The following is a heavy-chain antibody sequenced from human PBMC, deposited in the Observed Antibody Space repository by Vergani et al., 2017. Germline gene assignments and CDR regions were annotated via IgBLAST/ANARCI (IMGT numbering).Heavy chain of an antibody. CDR3: ARKLYYDFWSGYYKEGYNWFDP. Sequence: EVQLVQSGAEVKKPGESLKISCKGSGYSFTSYWIGWVRQMPGKGLEWMGIIYPGDSDTRYSPSFQGQVTISADKSISTAYLQWSSLKASDTAMDYCARKLYYDFWSGYYKEGYNWFDPWGQGTLVTVSS. V-gene: IGHV5-51*01. D-gene: IGHD3-3*01. CDR2: IYPGDSDT. J-gene: IGHJ5*02. CDR1: GYSFTSYW.